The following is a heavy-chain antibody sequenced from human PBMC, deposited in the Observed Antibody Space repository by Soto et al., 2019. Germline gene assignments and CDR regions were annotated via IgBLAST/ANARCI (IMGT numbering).Heavy chain of an antibody. J-gene: IGHJ4*02. CDR3: AVDQDDYSSNWGRLND. V-gene: IGHV1-3*01. Sequence: QVQLVQSGAEVRKPGASVKLSCKASGDTFDNYAIHWVRQAPGQGLEWMGWINGGRGNLKYSERFQGSFFMTKDTSATTAFLELTDLRSEDTAVYFCAVDQDDYSSNWGRLNDWGQGTLVTVSS. D-gene: IGHD6-13*01. CDR2: INGGRGNL. CDR1: GDTFDNYA.